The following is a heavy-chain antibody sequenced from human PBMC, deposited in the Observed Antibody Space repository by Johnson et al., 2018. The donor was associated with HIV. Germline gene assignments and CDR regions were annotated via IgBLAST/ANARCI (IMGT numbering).Heavy chain of an antibody. CDR3: ERDLNPGDTGGGAFDI. D-gene: IGHD1-14*01. J-gene: IGHJ3*02. Sequence: QVQLVESGGGVVQPGRSLRLSCAASGFTFSSYAMYWVRQAPGKGLEWVAVISYDGSKKYHADSVKGRFTISRDNSKSTLYLKLNSQRTEDTAVYYCERDLNPGDTGGGAFDIWGQGTMVIVSS. CDR1: GFTFSSYA. CDR2: ISYDGSKK. V-gene: IGHV3-30*04.